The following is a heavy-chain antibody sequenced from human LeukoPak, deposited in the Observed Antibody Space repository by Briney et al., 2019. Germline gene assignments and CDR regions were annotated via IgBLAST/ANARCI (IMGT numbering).Heavy chain of an antibody. Sequence: PSETLSLTCAVYGGSFSGYYWSWIRQPPGKGLEWIGEINHSGSTNYNPSLKSRVTISVDTSKNQFSLKLSSVTAADTAVYYCAGRYPRYYYDSSGPTDYWGQGTLVTVSS. V-gene: IGHV4-34*01. D-gene: IGHD3-22*01. CDR2: INHSGST. CDR3: AGRYPRYYYDSSGPTDY. CDR1: GGSFSGYY. J-gene: IGHJ4*02.